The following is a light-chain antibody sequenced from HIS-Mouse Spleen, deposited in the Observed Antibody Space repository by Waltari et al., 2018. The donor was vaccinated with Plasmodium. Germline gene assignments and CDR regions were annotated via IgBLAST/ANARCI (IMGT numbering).Light chain of an antibody. J-gene: IGLJ3*02. CDR2: DVS. Sequence: QSALTQPRSVSGSPGQSVTLSCTGTSRAVGGYIYVSWYQQHPGKAPKLMIYDVSKRPSGVPDRFSGSKSGNTASLTISGLQAEDEADYYCCSYAGSYTWVFGGGTKLTVL. V-gene: IGLV2-11*01. CDR1: SRAVGGYIY. CDR3: CSYAGSYTWV.